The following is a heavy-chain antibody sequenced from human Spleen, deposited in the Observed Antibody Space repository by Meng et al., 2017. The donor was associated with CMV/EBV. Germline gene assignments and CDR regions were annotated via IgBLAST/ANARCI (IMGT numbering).Heavy chain of an antibody. D-gene: IGHD1-26*01. CDR3: ARDPRYSGTHGYLQD. CDR1: GFTFTDYA. J-gene: IGHJ1*01. V-gene: IGHV3-30*04. Sequence: GGSLRLSCAASGFTFTDYAMHWVRQAPGKGLEWVAITSYDGSNKFYADSVKGRFTLSRDNSKNTLYLQMNSLRVEDTAVYYCARDPRYSGTHGYLQDWGQGTLVTVSS. CDR2: TSYDGSNK.